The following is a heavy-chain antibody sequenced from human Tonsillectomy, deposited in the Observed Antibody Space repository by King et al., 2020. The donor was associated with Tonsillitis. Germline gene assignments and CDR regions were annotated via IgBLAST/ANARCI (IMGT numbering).Heavy chain of an antibody. D-gene: IGHD3-16*01. V-gene: IGHV4-59*01. J-gene: IGHJ6*02. CDR2: IYYSGST. CDR1: GGSISSYY. Sequence: QVQLQESGPGLVKPSETLSLTCTVSGGSISSYYWSWIRQPPGKGLEWIGYIYYSGSTNYNPSPKSRVTISVDTSKNQFSLKLSSVTAADTAVYYCASFGDSFYYYYGMDVWGQGTTVTVSS. CDR3: ASFGDSFYYYYGMDV.